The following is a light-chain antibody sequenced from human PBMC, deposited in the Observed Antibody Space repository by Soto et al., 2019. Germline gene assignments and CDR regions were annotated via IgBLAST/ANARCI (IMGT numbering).Light chain of an antibody. CDR1: STDFGGYNY. CDR3: SSYAGSKNLV. CDR2: EVN. V-gene: IGLV2-14*01. J-gene: IGLJ1*01. Sequence: QSVLTQPASVSGSPGQSITISCTGTSTDFGGYNYVSWYQQYPGRAPKLILYEVNNRPSGVSNRFSGSKSGNTASLTISGLQAEDMADYYCSSYAGSKNLVFGTGTKVTVL.